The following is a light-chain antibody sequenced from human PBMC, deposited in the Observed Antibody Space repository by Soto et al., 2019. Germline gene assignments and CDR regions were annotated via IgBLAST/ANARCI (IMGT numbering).Light chain of an antibody. J-gene: IGKJ1*01. CDR3: KHYNSYSEA. V-gene: IGKV1-5*03. CDR2: KAS. CDR1: QSISSW. Sequence: DIQMTQSPSTLSACVGDRVTITCRASQSISSWLAWYQQKPGKAPKLLIYKASSLESGVQSRFSGSGSGTEFTLTIRSLQPDDFATYYCKHYNSYSEAVGQGTKVDI.